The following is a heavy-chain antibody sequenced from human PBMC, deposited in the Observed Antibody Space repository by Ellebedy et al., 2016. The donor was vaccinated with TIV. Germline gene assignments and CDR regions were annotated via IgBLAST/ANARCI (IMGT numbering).Heavy chain of an antibody. Sequence: GGSLRLSXAASGFTLGRYWMHWVRQVPGKGLVWVSRINSDGGRTVYAESVRGRFTISRDNAKNTVYLEMNSLRAEDTAVYYCARDQGDNFWSGYYHDAFDIWGQGTMVTVSS. V-gene: IGHV3-74*01. D-gene: IGHD3-3*01. CDR1: GFTLGRYW. J-gene: IGHJ3*02. CDR2: INSDGGRT. CDR3: ARDQGDNFWSGYYHDAFDI.